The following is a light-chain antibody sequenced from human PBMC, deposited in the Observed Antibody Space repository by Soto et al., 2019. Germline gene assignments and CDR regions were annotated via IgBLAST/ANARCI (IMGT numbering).Light chain of an antibody. CDR1: SSDIGSYNY. CDR2: DVS. Sequence: QSALTQPASVSGSPGQSITISCTGTSSDIGSYNYVSWYQQHPGKAPKLMIYDVSNRPSGVSNRFSGSKSGNTASLIISGLQAEDEADYYCSSSTSSSTLGNVFGTGTKVTVL. CDR3: SSSTSSSTLGNV. V-gene: IGLV2-14*03. J-gene: IGLJ1*01.